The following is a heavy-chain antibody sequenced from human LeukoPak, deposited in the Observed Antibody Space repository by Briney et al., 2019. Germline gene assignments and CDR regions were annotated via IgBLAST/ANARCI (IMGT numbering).Heavy chain of an antibody. V-gene: IGHV3-30*18. CDR1: GFTFSSYG. Sequence: PGGSLRLSCAASGFTFSSYGMHWVRQAPGKGLEWVAVISYDGSNKYYADSVKGRFTISRDNSKNTLYLQMNSLRAEDTAVYYCVKDAPYCSGGSCYSDAFDIWGQGTMVTVSS. CDR2: ISYDGSNK. J-gene: IGHJ3*02. D-gene: IGHD2-15*01. CDR3: VKDAPYCSGGSCYSDAFDI.